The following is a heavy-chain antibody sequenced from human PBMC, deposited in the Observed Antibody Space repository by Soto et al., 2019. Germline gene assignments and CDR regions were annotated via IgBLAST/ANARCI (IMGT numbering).Heavy chain of an antibody. Sequence: GESLKISCQASGYSFTTYWISWVRQMPGKGLECMGRIDPTDSYTDYGPSFEGHVTMSVDRSINTAYLEWSSLKASDSAMYYCASLPMGHDCSRHYLLAYWGQGTLVPVSS. D-gene: IGHD5-12*01. J-gene: IGHJ4*02. CDR2: IDPTDSYT. CDR1: GYSFTTYW. V-gene: IGHV5-10-1*01. CDR3: ASLPMGHDCSRHYLLAY.